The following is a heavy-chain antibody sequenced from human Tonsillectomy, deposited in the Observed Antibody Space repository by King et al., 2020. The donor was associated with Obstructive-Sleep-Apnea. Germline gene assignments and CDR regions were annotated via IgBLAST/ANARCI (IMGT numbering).Heavy chain of an antibody. V-gene: IGHV2-5*02. D-gene: IGHD4-17*01. J-gene: IGHJ4*02. Sequence: TLKESGPTLMKPPQTLTLTCTFSGFSLSTSGVGVGWIRQPPGKALEWLALIYWDDDKRYSPSLMGRLTITKDTSKNQVVLTMTNMDPVDTATYYCSHSRGDDYGLMVFDYWGQGTLVTVSS. CDR2: IYWDDDK. CDR3: SHSRGDDYGLMVFDY. CDR1: GFSLSTSGVG.